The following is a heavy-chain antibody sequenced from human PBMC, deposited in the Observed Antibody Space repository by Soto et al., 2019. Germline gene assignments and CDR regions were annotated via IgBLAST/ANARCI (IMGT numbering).Heavy chain of an antibody. CDR3: TRPLGIAAAGGFDY. D-gene: IGHD6-13*01. Sequence: EVQLVESGGGLVQPGGSLKLCCAASGFTFSGSAMHWVRQASGKGLEWVGRIRSKANSYATAYAASVKGRFTISRDDSKNTAYLQMNSLKTEDTAVYYCTRPLGIAAAGGFDYWGQGTLVTVSS. J-gene: IGHJ4*02. CDR1: GFTFSGSA. V-gene: IGHV3-73*01. CDR2: IRSKANSYAT.